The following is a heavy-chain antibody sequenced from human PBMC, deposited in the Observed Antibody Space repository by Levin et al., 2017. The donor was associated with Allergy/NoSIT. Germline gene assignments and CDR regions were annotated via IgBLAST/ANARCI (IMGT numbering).Heavy chain of an antibody. CDR1: GFTVSSNY. CDR3: ARDRVVSGFDL. D-gene: IGHD3-10*01. V-gene: IGHV3-53*01. Sequence: SGGSLRLSCAASGFTVSSNYMSWVRQAPGKGLEWVSVIYSGGSTYYADSVKGRFTISRDNSKNTLYLQMNSLRAEDTAVYYCARDRVVSGFDLWGRGTLVTVSS. CDR2: IYSGGST. J-gene: IGHJ2*01.